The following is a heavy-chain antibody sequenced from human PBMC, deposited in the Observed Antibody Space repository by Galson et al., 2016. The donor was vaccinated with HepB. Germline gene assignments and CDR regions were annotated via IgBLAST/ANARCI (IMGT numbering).Heavy chain of an antibody. CDR1: GFRISNYW. Sequence: SLRLSCAASGFRISNYWMHWVRQAPGKGLVWVSRINSDGSSTSYADSVKGRFTISRDNAKNTLYLQMNSLRAEDTAVYYCARGVATFIAYWGQGTLVTVSS. D-gene: IGHD5-12*01. J-gene: IGHJ4*02. CDR3: ARGVATFIAY. V-gene: IGHV3-74*01. CDR2: INSDGSST.